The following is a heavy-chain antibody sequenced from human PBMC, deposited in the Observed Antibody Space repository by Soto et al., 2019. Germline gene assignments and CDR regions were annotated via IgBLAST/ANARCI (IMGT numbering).Heavy chain of an antibody. V-gene: IGHV3-30*18. J-gene: IGHJ4*02. CDR3: AKDEVPAARRASPDY. D-gene: IGHD2-2*01. CDR2: ISYDGSNK. CDR1: GFTFSSYG. Sequence: GGSLRLSCAASGFTFSSYGMHWVRQAPGKGLEWVAVISYDGSNKYYADYVKGRFTISRDNSKNTLYLQMNSLRAEDTAVYYCAKDEVPAARRASPDYWGQGTLVTVSS.